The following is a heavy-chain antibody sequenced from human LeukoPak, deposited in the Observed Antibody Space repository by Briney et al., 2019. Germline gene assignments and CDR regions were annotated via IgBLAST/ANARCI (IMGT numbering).Heavy chain of an antibody. D-gene: IGHD5-18*01. CDR2: IYYSGSA. CDR3: ARSRGYSYGSGYYYYGMDV. J-gene: IGHJ6*02. V-gene: IGHV4-31*03. Sequence: SQTLSLTCTVSGGSISSGGYYWSWLRQHPGKGVEWVGYIYYSGSANYNPSRKSRVTISVDTSKNQFSLKLSSVTAADTAVYYCARSRGYSYGSGYYYYGMDVWGQGTTVTVSS. CDR1: GGSISSGGYY.